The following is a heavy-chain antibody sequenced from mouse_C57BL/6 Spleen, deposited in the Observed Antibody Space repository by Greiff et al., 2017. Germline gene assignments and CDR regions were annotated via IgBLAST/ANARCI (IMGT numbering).Heavy chain of an antibody. CDR1: GFTFSSYA. D-gene: IGHD1-1*01. CDR3: AREHYGSSYGAMDY. CDR2: ISDGGSYT. V-gene: IGHV5-4*01. J-gene: IGHJ4*01. Sequence: DVMLVESGGGLVKPGGSLKLSCAASGFTFSSYAMSWVRQTPEKRLEWVATISDGGSYTYYPDNVKGRFTISRDNAKNNLYLQMSHLKSEDTAMYYCAREHYGSSYGAMDYWGQGTSVTVSS.